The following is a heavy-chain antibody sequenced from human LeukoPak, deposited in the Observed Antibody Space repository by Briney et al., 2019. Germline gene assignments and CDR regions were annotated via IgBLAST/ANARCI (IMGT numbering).Heavy chain of an antibody. Sequence: PGGSLRLSCAASGFTFSSYAMSWVRQAPGKGLEWVSAISGSGGSTYYADSVKGRFTISRDNSKNTLYLQMNSLRAEDTAVYYCAKDTHIVVVPTAIYWGQGTLVTVSS. D-gene: IGHD2-2*01. CDR1: GFTFSSYA. V-gene: IGHV3-23*01. J-gene: IGHJ4*02. CDR3: AKDTHIVVVPTAIY. CDR2: ISGSGGST.